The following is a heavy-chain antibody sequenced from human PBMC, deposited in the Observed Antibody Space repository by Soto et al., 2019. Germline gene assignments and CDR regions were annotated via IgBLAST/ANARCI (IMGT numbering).Heavy chain of an antibody. V-gene: IGHV3-66*01. D-gene: IGHD3-22*01. CDR1: GFTVSSNY. CDR3: ARGPLKDYYDSSGYSFDY. Sequence: PGGSLRLSCAASGFTVSSNYMSWVRQAPGKGLEWVSVIYSGGSTYYADSVKGRFTISRDNSKNTLYLQMNSLRAEDTAVYYCARGPLKDYYDSSGYSFDYWGQGTLVTVSS. J-gene: IGHJ4*02. CDR2: IYSGGST.